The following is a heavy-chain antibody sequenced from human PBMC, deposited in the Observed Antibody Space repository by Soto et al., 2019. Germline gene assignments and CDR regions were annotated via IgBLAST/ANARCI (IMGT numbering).Heavy chain of an antibody. V-gene: IGHV4-39*01. CDR3: ASHAGSSCSDSDY. D-gene: IGHD6-13*01. CDR1: GGSISSSGYH. J-gene: IGHJ4*02. CDR2: IYYSGSA. Sequence: QLQLQESGPGLLKPSETLSLTCTVSGGSISSSGYHWGWIRQPPGKGLEWIATIYYSGSAYFNPSLKGRAHISVDTSNDPSSLRLSSVTAAKTAVYYCASHAGSSCSDSDYGGQGTLVTVSS.